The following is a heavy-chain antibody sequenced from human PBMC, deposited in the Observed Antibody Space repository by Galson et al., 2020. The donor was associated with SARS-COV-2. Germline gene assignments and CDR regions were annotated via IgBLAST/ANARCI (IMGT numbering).Heavy chain of an antibody. J-gene: IGHJ1*01. V-gene: IGHV3-23*01. CDR2: LNNRGDDT. CDR1: GFTFDNYA. D-gene: IGHD6-19*01. Sequence: GESLQISCAASGFTFDNYAMAWVRHAPGKGLEWVSLLNNRGDDTYYAGSIKGRFTISRDNSKNTLYLQMNNLRSEDTAVYYCAKEGGTGWATDDVQHWGQGTLGTVSS. CDR3: AKEGGTGWATDDVQH.